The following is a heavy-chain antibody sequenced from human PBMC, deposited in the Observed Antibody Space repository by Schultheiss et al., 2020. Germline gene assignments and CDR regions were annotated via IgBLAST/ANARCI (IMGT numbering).Heavy chain of an antibody. CDR2: IYYSGST. D-gene: IGHD5-18*01. J-gene: IGHJ6*02. Sequence: SETLSLTCTVSGGSISSSIYYWGWIRQPPGKGLEWIGYIYYSGSTNYNPSLKSRVTISVDTSKNQFSLKLSSVTAADTAVYYCARDSGTAMAYYYYYYGMDVWGQGTTVTVSS. CDR3: ARDSGTAMAYYYYYYGMDV. CDR1: GGSISSSIYY. V-gene: IGHV4-61*01.